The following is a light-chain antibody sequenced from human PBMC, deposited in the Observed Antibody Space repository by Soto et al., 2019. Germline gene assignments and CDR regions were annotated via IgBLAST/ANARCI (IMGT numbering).Light chain of an antibody. CDR3: SSYTSSSTWV. CDR2: EVS. J-gene: IGLJ3*02. CDR1: SSDVGAYNY. Sequence: QSALTQPASVSGSPGPSITISCTGTSSDVGAYNYVSWYQQHPGKAPKLMIYEVSNRPSGVSNRFSGSKSGNTASLTISGLQAEDEADYYCSSYTSSSTWVFGGGTKLTVL. V-gene: IGLV2-14*01.